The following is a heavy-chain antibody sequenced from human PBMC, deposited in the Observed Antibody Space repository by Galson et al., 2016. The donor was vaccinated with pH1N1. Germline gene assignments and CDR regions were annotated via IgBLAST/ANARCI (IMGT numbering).Heavy chain of an antibody. Sequence: SLRLSCAASGFTFSDFVMHWVRQAPGRGLEWVALIWYDGSNKYYADSVKGRFTISRDNSKTTLYLQASSLRPKDTAIHYCAKEVTSGSPLGYYFSYGLDVWGQGTTVTVSS. J-gene: IGHJ6*02. CDR3: AKEVTSGSPLGYYFSYGLDV. CDR1: GFTFSDFV. V-gene: IGHV3-33*03. CDR2: IWYDGSNK. D-gene: IGHD3-10*01.